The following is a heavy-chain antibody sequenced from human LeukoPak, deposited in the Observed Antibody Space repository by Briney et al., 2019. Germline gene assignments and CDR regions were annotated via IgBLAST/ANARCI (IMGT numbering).Heavy chain of an antibody. Sequence: SETLSLTCTVSGYSISSGYYWGWIRQPPGKGLEWIGSIYHSGSTYYNPSLKSRVTISVDTSKNQFSLKLSSATAADTAVYYCARAPQYSGVDYWGQGTLVTVSS. CDR2: IYHSGST. CDR1: GYSISSGYY. J-gene: IGHJ4*02. D-gene: IGHD5-12*01. V-gene: IGHV4-38-2*02. CDR3: ARAPQYSGVDY.